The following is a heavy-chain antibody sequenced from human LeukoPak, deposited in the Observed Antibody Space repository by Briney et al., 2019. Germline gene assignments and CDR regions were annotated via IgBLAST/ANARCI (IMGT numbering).Heavy chain of an antibody. V-gene: IGHV3-23*01. CDR2: IVAIGTRT. J-gene: IGHJ6*03. CDR1: GFTFSSYA. D-gene: IGHD3-3*01. Sequence: LAGGSLRLSCAASGFTFSSYAMAWVRQAPGKGLEWVSTIVAIGTRTFYTDSAKGRFIISRDNSKNTLYVQMNSLRADDTAVYYCAKAPGVVPATRYYYYMDVWGKGTTVTVSS. CDR3: AKAPGVVPATRYYYYMDV.